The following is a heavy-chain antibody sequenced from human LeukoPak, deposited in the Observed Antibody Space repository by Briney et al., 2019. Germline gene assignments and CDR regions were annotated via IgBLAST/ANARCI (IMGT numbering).Heavy chain of an antibody. V-gene: IGHV1-18*01. CDR2: ISAYNGNT. Sequence: ASVKVSCKASGYTFTSYGISWVRQAPGQGLEWMGWISAYNGNTNYAQKLQGRVTMTTDTSTSTAYMELRSLRSDDTAVYYCARFYDSSGYYPKDYYYGMDVWAKGPRSPSP. D-gene: IGHD3-22*01. CDR3: ARFYDSSGYYPKDYYYGMDV. J-gene: IGHJ6*02. CDR1: GYTFTSYG.